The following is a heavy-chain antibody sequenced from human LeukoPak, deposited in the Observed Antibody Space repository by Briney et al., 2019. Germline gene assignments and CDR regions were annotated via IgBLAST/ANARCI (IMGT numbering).Heavy chain of an antibody. CDR3: AKGGDDYYGMDV. D-gene: IGHD2-21*01. J-gene: IGHJ6*02. V-gene: IGHV3-30*18. CDR2: ISYDGSNK. CDR1: GFTFSSYG. Sequence: GGSLRLSCAASGFTFSSYGMHWVRQAPGKGLEWVAVISYDGSNKYYADPVKGRFTISRDNSKNTLYLQMNSLRAEDTAVYYCAKGGDDYYGMDVWGQGTTVTVSS.